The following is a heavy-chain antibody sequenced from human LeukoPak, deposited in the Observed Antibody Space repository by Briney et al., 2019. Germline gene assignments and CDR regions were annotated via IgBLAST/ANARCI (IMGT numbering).Heavy chain of an antibody. J-gene: IGHJ4*02. CDR1: GFTVSSNY. V-gene: IGHV3-53*01. CDR3: AKDRPTWPIDY. CDR2: IYSGGST. D-gene: IGHD5-12*01. Sequence: PGGSLRLSCAASGFTVSSNYMSWVRQAPGKGLEWVSVIYSGGSTYYADSVKGRFTISRDNSKNTLYLQMNSLRAEDTAVYYCAKDRPTWPIDYWGQGTLVTVSS.